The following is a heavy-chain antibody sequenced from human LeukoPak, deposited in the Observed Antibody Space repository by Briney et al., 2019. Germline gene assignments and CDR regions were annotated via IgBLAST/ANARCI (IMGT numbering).Heavy chain of an antibody. J-gene: IGHJ4*02. CDR2: ISSSGSTI. Sequence: GGSLRLSCAASGFTFSDYYMSWIRQAPGKGLEWVSYISSSGSTIYYADSVKGRFTISGDNAKNSLYLQMDSLRAEDTAVYYCARNPTSLEVYFDYWGQGTLVTVSS. V-gene: IGHV3-11*01. CDR1: GFTFSDYY. D-gene: IGHD5-24*01. CDR3: ARNPTSLEVYFDY.